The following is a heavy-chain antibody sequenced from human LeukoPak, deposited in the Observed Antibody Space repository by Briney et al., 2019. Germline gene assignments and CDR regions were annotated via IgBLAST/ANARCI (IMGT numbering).Heavy chain of an antibody. J-gene: IGHJ4*02. D-gene: IGHD1-26*01. V-gene: IGHV3-53*01. CDR3: ARVGEGAAKD. Sequence: GGSLRLSCAASGFTVSSNYMSWVRQAPGKGLEWVSVIYGGGSTYYAASVKGRFAISRDNSKNTLYLQMNSLRAEDTAVYYCARVGEGAAKDWGQGTLVTVSS. CDR1: GFTVSSNY. CDR2: IYGGGST.